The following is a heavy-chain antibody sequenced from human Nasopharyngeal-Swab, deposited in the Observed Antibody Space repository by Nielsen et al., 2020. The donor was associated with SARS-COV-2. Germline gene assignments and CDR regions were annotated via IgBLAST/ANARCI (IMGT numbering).Heavy chain of an antibody. J-gene: IGHJ4*02. CDR1: GFSFSDYY. D-gene: IGHD3-22*01. CDR3: ARRAFYYDSRGFYEDY. CDR2: ISSGGTTK. V-gene: IGHV3-11*04. Sequence: GGSLRLSCAASGFSFSDYYMSWLRQAPGKGLEWISYISSGGTTKYCADSVKGRFAISRDNARRSLFLQMNSLRAEDTALYYCARRAFYYDSRGFYEDYWGQGTLVTVSS.